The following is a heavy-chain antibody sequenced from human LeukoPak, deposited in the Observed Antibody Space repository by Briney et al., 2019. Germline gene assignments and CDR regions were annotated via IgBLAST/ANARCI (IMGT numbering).Heavy chain of an antibody. CDR1: GGTFSSYA. Sequence: SVKVSCKASGGTFSSYAISWVRQAPGQGLEWMGGMNPIFGTANYAQKFQGRVTITADESTSTAYMELSSLRSEDTAVYYCATLVVPAANDYWGQGTLVTASS. D-gene: IGHD2-2*01. V-gene: IGHV1-69*13. CDR2: MNPIFGTA. J-gene: IGHJ4*02. CDR3: ATLVVPAANDY.